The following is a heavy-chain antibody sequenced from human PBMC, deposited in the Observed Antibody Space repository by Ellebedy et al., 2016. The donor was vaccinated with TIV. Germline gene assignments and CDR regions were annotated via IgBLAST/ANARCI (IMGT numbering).Heavy chain of an antibody. V-gene: IGHV4-39*01. Sequence: SETLSLTXTVSGGSISSSSYYWGWIRQPPGKGLEWIGSIYYSGSTYYNPSLKSRVTISVDTSKNQFSLKLSSVTAADTAVYYCATSGSPEGYDAYYFDYWGQGTLVTVSS. CDR3: ATSGSPEGYDAYYFDY. J-gene: IGHJ4*02. CDR1: GGSISSSSYY. D-gene: IGHD5-12*01. CDR2: IYYSGST.